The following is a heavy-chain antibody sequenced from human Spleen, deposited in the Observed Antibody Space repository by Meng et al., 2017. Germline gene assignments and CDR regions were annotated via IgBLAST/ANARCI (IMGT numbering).Heavy chain of an antibody. Sequence: GESLKISCKGSGYSFTSYWIGWVRQMPGKGLEWMGIIYPGDSDTRYSPSFQGQVTISADKSISTAYLLWSSLKASDTAMYYCARLASSGWYSGPFDYWGQGTLVTSPQ. J-gene: IGHJ4*02. CDR3: ARLASSGWYSGPFDY. CDR2: IYPGDSDT. V-gene: IGHV5-51*01. CDR1: GYSFTSYW. D-gene: IGHD6-19*01.